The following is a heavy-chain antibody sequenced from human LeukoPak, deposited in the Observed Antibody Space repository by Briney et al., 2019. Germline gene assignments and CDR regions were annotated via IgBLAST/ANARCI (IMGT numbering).Heavy chain of an antibody. J-gene: IGHJ4*02. CDR2: VTSDGRWT. V-gene: IGHV3-23*01. CDR1: GLTSSSTFGSYS. D-gene: IGHD3-10*01. CDR3: AKGTSWFGED. Sequence: GGSLRLSCAASGLTSSSTFGSYSMNWVRQAPGKGLEWVAAVTSDGRWTNYADSVKGRFTVSRDNSKDTLFMQMSSLRAEDTAVYYCAKGTSWFGEDWGLGTLVTVSS.